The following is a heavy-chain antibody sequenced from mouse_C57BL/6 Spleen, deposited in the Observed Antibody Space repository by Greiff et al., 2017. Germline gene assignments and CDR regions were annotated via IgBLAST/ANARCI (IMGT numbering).Heavy chain of an antibody. CDR3: ARTHYGSPWYFDV. D-gene: IGHD1-1*01. V-gene: IGHV1-52*01. Sequence: VQLVESGAELVRPGSSVKLSCKASGYTFTSYWMHWVKQRPIQGLEWIGNIDPSDSETHYNQKFKDKATLTVDKSSSTAYMQLSSLTSEDSAVYYCARTHYGSPWYFDVWGTGTTVTVSS. CDR1: GYTFTSYW. CDR2: IDPSDSET. J-gene: IGHJ1*03.